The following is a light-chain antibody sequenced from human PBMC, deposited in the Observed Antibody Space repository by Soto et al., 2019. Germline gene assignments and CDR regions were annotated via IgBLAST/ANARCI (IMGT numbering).Light chain of an antibody. CDR2: GAS. J-gene: IGKJ1*01. V-gene: IGKV3-15*01. CDR1: QSVSST. Sequence: EIVMTQSPATLSVSPGERATLSCRASQSVSSTLAWYQQKPGQAPRLLIYGASTRATGIPARFSGSGSGTEFTLTISSLQSEDFAVYYCQQYNDWPPWTF. CDR3: QQYNDWPPWT.